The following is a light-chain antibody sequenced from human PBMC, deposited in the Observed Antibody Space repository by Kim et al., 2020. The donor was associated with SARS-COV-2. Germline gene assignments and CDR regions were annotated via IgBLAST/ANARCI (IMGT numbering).Light chain of an antibody. V-gene: IGKV3-15*01. CDR3: QHYYYGRT. CDR1: QSVSSH. Sequence: DIALIQSPAALSVSPGERATLSCRASQSVSSHFAWYQQKPGQAPRLLIYASSTRATGIPAKFSGSGSETEATLTISSVQSEDSAVYFCQHYYYGRTFAQGTKVDIK. CDR2: ASS. J-gene: IGKJ1*01.